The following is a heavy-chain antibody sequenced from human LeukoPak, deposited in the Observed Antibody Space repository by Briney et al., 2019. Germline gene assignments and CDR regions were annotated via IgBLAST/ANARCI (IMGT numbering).Heavy chain of an antibody. CDR1: GFTFSDYD. J-gene: IGHJ5*01. V-gene: IGHV3-11*04. D-gene: IGHD2-15*01. CDR2: ISSSGGIM. CDR3: ARERIRAAVTGWFDS. Sequence: PGGSLRLSCAASGFTFSDYDMSWIRQAPGKGLELVAKISSSGGIMYYEDSLKGRFSISRDNAQKSLYLQMTSLRAEDAALYYCARERIRAAVTGWFDSWGQGTLVTVSS.